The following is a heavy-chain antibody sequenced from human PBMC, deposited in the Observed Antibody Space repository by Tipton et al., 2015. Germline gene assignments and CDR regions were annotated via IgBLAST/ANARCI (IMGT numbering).Heavy chain of an antibody. V-gene: IGHV3-30*03. CDR1: GFSFSSYV. J-gene: IGHJ4*02. CDR3: ARENYHILTGYYTGYDY. CDR2: ILYDGTKK. D-gene: IGHD3-9*01. Sequence: RSLRLSCAASGFSFSSYVMHWVRQAPGKGLEWVPLILYDGTKKYYAESVKGRFTISRDNSKSTLYLQMNSLRAEDTAMYFCARENYHILTGYYTGYDYWGQGNLVTVSS.